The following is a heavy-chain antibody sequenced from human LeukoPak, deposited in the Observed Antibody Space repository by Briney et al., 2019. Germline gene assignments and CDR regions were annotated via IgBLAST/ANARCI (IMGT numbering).Heavy chain of an antibody. CDR1: GFTFSSYW. Sequence: PGGSLRLSCAGSGFTFSSYWMSWVRQAPGKGLEWVANIKQDGSEKYYVDSVKGRFTISRDNAKNSLYLQMNSLRAEDTAVYYCAGELRYYDFWSGFQDFDYWGKGTLVTVSS. V-gene: IGHV3-7*01. CDR3: AGELRYYDFWSGFQDFDY. D-gene: IGHD3-3*01. CDR2: IKQDGSEK. J-gene: IGHJ4*02.